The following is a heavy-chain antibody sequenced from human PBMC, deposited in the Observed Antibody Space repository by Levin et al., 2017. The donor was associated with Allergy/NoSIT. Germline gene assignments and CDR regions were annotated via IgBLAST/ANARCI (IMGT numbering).Heavy chain of an antibody. V-gene: IGHV4-59*01. CDR1: GGSISSYY. Sequence: KPSETLSLTCTVSGGSISSYYWSWIRQPPGKGLEWIGYIYYSGSTNYNPSLKSRVTISVDTSKNQFSLKLSSVTAADTAVYYCARDWVLRDGSGWWYYGMDVWGQGTTVTVSS. CDR2: IYYSGST. CDR3: ARDWVLRDGSGWWYYGMDV. D-gene: IGHD6-19*01. J-gene: IGHJ6*02.